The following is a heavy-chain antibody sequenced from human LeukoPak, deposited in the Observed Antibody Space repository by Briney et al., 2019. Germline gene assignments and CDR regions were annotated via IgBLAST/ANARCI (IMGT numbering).Heavy chain of an antibody. Sequence: ASVKVSCKASGYTFTSYAMNWVRQVPGQGLEWMGWISAYNGNTNYAQKLQGRVTMTTDTSTSTAYMELRSLRSDDTAVYYCARKQQLGIDYWGQGTLVTVSS. D-gene: IGHD6-13*01. J-gene: IGHJ4*02. V-gene: IGHV1-18*01. CDR2: ISAYNGNT. CDR1: GYTFTSYA. CDR3: ARKQQLGIDY.